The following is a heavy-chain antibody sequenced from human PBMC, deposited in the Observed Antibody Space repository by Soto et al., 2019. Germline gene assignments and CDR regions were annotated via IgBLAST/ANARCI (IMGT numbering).Heavy chain of an antibody. Sequence: QVTLKESGPVLVKPTETLTLTXXVSGFSLSDSKVGVSWMRQPPGKALEWLAHIFWNGEKSYSISLESRLTISKDPSKGQVVLTMTNMDPVDTSTYFCAHVRQWDGAQSYDYWGRGTLVTVSS. CDR3: AHVRQWDGAQSYDY. J-gene: IGHJ4*02. CDR2: IFWNGEK. CDR1: GFSLSDSKVG. V-gene: IGHV2-26*01. D-gene: IGHD1-26*01.